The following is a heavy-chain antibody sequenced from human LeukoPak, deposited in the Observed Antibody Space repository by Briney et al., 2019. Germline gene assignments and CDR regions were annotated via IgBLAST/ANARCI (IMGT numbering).Heavy chain of an antibody. D-gene: IGHD6-19*01. CDR1: GFTFSRYG. J-gene: IGHJ4*02. CDR3: AREQWLVLRLFDY. V-gene: IGHV3-30*02. CDR2: IRDDGSTR. Sequence: GGSLRLSCAASGFTFSRYGLHWVRQAPGKGLEWVAFIRDDGSTRYYADSVKGRFTVSRDNSKNMLYLQMDSLRTEDTAVYYCAREQWLVLRLFDYWGQGTLVTVSS.